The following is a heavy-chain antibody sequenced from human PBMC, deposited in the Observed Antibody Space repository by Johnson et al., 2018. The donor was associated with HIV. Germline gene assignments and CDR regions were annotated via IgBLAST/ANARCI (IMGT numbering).Heavy chain of an antibody. CDR3: ARELLWFGRGAFDI. D-gene: IGHD3-10*01. Sequence: QVQLVESGGGVVQPGRSLRLSCAASGFTFSSYAMHWVRQAPGKGLEWVAVISYDGSNKYYADSVKGRFTISRDNSKNMLYLQMNSLRAEDTAVYYCARELLWFGRGAFDIWGQGTMVTVSS. CDR1: GFTFSSYA. J-gene: IGHJ3*02. V-gene: IGHV3-30-3*01. CDR2: ISYDGSNK.